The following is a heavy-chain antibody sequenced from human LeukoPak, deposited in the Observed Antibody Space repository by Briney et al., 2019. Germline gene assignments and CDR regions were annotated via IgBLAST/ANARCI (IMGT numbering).Heavy chain of an antibody. CDR1: GYRFTSYW. Sequence: GESLKISCKGSGYRFTSYWIGWVRQMPGKGLEWMGIIYPGDSDTRYSPSFQGQVTISADKSISTAYLQWSSLKASDTAMYYCATSPAGKRSEVQNWYFDLWGRGTVVTVSS. CDR3: ATSPAGKRSEVQNWYFDL. CDR2: IYPGDSDT. D-gene: IGHD1-14*01. J-gene: IGHJ2*01. V-gene: IGHV5-51*01.